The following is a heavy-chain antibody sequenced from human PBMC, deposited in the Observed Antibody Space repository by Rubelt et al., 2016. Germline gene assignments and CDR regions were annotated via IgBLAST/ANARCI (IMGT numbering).Heavy chain of an antibody. CDR2: IKQDGSEK. CDR3: ARGYLSNSFDY. CDR1: GFTVSSDY. Sequence: EVQLVESGGGLVQPGESLRLACAASGFTVSSDYMSWVRQAPGKGLEWVANIKQDGSEKDYVDSVRGRFIMSRDNAKNQLQWQMDSLRSEDTAVYYCARGYLSNSFDYWGQGTLVTVSS. D-gene: IGHD4-11*01. V-gene: IGHV3-7*04. J-gene: IGHJ4*02.